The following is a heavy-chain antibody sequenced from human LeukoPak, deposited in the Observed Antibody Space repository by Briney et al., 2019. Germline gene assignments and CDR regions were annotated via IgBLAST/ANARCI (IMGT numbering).Heavy chain of an antibody. Sequence: ASVKVSCKASGYTFTIYGISWVRQAPGQGLEWMGWISAYNGNTNYAQKLQGRVTMTTDTSTSTAYMELRSLRSDDTAVYYCARDLCSGGSCLYYYYGMDVWGQGTTVTVSS. V-gene: IGHV1-18*01. CDR1: GYTFTIYG. CDR2: ISAYNGNT. D-gene: IGHD2-15*01. J-gene: IGHJ6*02. CDR3: ARDLCSGGSCLYYYYGMDV.